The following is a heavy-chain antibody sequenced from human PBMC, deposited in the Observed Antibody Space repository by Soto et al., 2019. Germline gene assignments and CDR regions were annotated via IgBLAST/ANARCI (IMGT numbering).Heavy chain of an antibody. CDR2: ITDGGDNT. CDR3: ALPPRSNTPYEPFVS. J-gene: IGHJ4*02. D-gene: IGHD5-12*01. CDR1: GFTFNNYA. Sequence: GGSLRLSCAASGFTFNNYAMTWVRQAPGKGLEWVSTITDGGDNTYYADSVKGRFTFSRDNSKNMLYLQMSSLRAEDTAVYFCALPPRSNTPYEPFVSWGQGIVVNGSS. V-gene: IGHV3-23*01.